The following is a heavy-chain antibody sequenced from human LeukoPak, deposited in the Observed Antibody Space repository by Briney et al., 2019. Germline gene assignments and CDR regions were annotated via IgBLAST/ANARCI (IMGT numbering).Heavy chain of an antibody. CDR2: IIPILGIA. Sequence: SVKVSCKASGGTFSSYAISWVRQAPGQRLEWRGRIIPILGIANYAQKFQGRVTITADKSTSTAYMELSSLRSEDTAVYYCARGQTNYDSSGYYYGDDAFDIWGQGTMVTVSS. CDR1: GGTFSSYA. V-gene: IGHV1-69*04. D-gene: IGHD3-22*01. CDR3: ARGQTNYDSSGYYYGDDAFDI. J-gene: IGHJ3*02.